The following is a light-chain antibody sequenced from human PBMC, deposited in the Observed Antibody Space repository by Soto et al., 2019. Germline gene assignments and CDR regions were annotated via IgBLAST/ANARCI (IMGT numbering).Light chain of an antibody. V-gene: IGLV2-14*01. Sequence: QSLLTQPASVSGSPGQSITISCTGTSSDVGGYNYVSWYQQHPGKAPKLMIYEVSNQPSGVSNRFSGSKSGNTASLTISGLQAEDEADYYCSSYTSSSTYVFGTGTKVTVL. CDR2: EVS. CDR1: SSDVGGYNY. CDR3: SSYTSSSTYV. J-gene: IGLJ1*01.